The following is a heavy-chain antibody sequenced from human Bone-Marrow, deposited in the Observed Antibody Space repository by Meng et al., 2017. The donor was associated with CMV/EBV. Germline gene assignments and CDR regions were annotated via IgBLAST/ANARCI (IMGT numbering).Heavy chain of an antibody. CDR2: INSDGSST. CDR1: GFTFSSYW. Sequence: GESLKISCAVSGFTFSSYWMHWVRQAPGKGLVWVSRINSDGSSTSYADSVKGRFTISRDNAKNTLYLQMNSLRAEDTAVYYCARDLDFWSGYNYYYGMDVWGQGNTVTVYS. D-gene: IGHD3-3*01. V-gene: IGHV3-74*01. CDR3: ARDLDFWSGYNYYYGMDV. J-gene: IGHJ6*01.